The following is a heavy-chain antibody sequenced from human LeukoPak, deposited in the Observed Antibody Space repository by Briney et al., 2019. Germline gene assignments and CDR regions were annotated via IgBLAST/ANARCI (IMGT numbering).Heavy chain of an antibody. J-gene: IGHJ5*02. CDR2: IKQDGSEK. Sequence: GSLRLSCAASGFTFSNYWMSWVRQAPGKGLEWVANIKQDGSEKYYVDSVKGRFTISRDNAKNSVYLQMNSLRAEDTAVYYCATLSAGSWGQGTLVTVSS. D-gene: IGHD3-10*01. CDR1: GFTFSNYW. V-gene: IGHV3-7*05. CDR3: ATLSAGS.